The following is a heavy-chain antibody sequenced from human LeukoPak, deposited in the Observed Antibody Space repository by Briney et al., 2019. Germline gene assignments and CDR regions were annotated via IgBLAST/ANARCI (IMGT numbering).Heavy chain of an antibody. J-gene: IGHJ4*02. Sequence: GGSLRLSCAASGFTFDDYTMYWVRQAPGKGLEWVSLISWDGGSTYYADSVKGRFTISRDNSKNSLYLQMNSLRAEDTAVYYCARLLAYNSGGEAFDHWGQGTLVTVSS. CDR3: ARLLAYNSGGEAFDH. D-gene: IGHD1-20*01. CDR2: ISWDGGST. V-gene: IGHV3-43*01. CDR1: GFTFDDYT.